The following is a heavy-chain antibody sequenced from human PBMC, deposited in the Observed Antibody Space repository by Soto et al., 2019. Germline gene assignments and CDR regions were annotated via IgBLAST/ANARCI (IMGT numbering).Heavy chain of an antibody. Sequence: EVQLVESGGGLVQPGGSLRLSCAASGFTFSSYWMSWVRQAPGKGLEWVANIKQDGSEKYYVDSVKGRFTISRDNAKNSLYLQMNSLRAEDTAVYYCAKAHYDSSGYYWHYYYGMDVWGQGTTVTVSS. J-gene: IGHJ6*02. D-gene: IGHD3-22*01. CDR1: GFTFSSYW. V-gene: IGHV3-7*01. CDR3: AKAHYDSSGYYWHYYYGMDV. CDR2: IKQDGSEK.